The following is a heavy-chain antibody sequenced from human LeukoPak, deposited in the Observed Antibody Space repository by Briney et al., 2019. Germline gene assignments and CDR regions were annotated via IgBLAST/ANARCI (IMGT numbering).Heavy chain of an antibody. CDR2: INTDGSST. Sequence: GGSLRLSCAASGFTFSSYSMNWVRQAPGKGLVWVSRINTDGSSTNYADSVKGRFTISRDNAKNTVYLQMNSLRAEDTAVYYCANGAFRLYYIDVWGKGTTVTVSS. CDR3: ANGAFRLYYIDV. V-gene: IGHV3-74*01. J-gene: IGHJ6*03. D-gene: IGHD3-16*01. CDR1: GFTFSSYS.